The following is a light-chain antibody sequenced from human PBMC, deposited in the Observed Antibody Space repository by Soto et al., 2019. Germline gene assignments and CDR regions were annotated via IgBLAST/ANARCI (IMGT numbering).Light chain of an antibody. CDR3: QQYRTSVA. CDR2: DTS. CDR1: QTVGGGY. Sequence: IVLKQSLATLYLSPGEIATLSCGASQTVGGGYLAWYQQKPGLAPRLLIYDTSTRAAGIPDRFSGAGSGTDFTLSISLLEPGDCAVYYFQQYRTSVAFGRGNK. J-gene: IGKJ2*01. V-gene: IGKV3D-20*01.